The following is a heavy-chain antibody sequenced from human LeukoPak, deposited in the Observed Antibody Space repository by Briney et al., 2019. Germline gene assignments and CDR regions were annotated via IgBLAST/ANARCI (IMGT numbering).Heavy chain of an antibody. V-gene: IGHV4-39*07. J-gene: IGHJ6*03. Sequence: SETLSLTCSVSGGSIRSSNYYWGWVRQPPGKGLEWIGNIYSSGNTYYNRALKSRFTISVDTSKNQFSLGLRSVTAADTGVYFCARVVWVGATETMGWGLYMDVWGKGTTVTVS. CDR1: GGSIRSSNYY. CDR3: ARVVWVGATETMGWGLYMDV. CDR2: IYSSGNT. D-gene: IGHD1-1*01.